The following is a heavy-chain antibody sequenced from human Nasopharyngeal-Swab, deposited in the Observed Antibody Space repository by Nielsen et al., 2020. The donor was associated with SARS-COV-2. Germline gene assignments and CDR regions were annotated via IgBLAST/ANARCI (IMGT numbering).Heavy chain of an antibody. J-gene: IGHJ4*02. D-gene: IGHD2-2*02. V-gene: IGHV1-24*01. CDR2: FDPEDGET. Sequence: ASVKVSCKVSGYTLTELSMHWVRQAPGKGLEWMGGFDPEDGETIYAQKFQGRVTMTEDTSTDTAYMELSSLRSEDTAVYYCATGPAVVVPAAIDCWGQGTLVTVSS. CDR3: ATGPAVVVPAAIDC. CDR1: GYTLTELS.